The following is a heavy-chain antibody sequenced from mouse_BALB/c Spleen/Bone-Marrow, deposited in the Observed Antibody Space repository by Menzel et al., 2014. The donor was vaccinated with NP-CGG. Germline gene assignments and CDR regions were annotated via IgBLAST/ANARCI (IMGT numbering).Heavy chain of an antibody. CDR3: ARSEGIYYYGSSYALDY. CDR2: ISCYNGAT. D-gene: IGHD1-1*01. V-gene: IGHV1S34*01. Sequence: LVKTGASVKISCKASGYSFTDYYMHWVKQTHGKSLEWIGYISCYNGATSYNQKFKGKATFTVDTSSSTAYMQFISLTSEDSAVYYCARSEGIYYYGSSYALDYWGQGTSVTVSS. CDR1: GYSFTDYY. J-gene: IGHJ4*01.